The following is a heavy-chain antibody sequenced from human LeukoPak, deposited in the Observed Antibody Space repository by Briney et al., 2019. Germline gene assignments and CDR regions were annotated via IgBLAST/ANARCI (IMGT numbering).Heavy chain of an antibody. CDR3: ARVIAAAGKGGYNWLDP. CDR2: IYHSGST. Sequence: SETLSLTCAVSGYSISSGYYWGWIRQPPGKGLEWIGSIYHSGSTYYNPSLKSRVTISVDTSKNQFSLKLSSVTAADTAVYYCARVIAAAGKGGYNWLDPWGQGTLVTVSS. J-gene: IGHJ5*02. CDR1: GYSISSGYY. D-gene: IGHD6-13*01. V-gene: IGHV4-38-2*01.